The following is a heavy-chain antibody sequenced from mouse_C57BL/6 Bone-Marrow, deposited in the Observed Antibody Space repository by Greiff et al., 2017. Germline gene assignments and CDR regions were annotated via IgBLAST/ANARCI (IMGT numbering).Heavy chain of an antibody. CDR1: GYTFTDYE. J-gene: IGHJ2*01. CDR2: IDPETGGT. Sequence: QVQLQQSGAELVRPGASVTLSCKASGYTFTDYEMHWVQQTPVHGLEWIGAIDPETGGTAYNQKFKGKAILTADKSSSTAYMELRSLTSEDSAVYYCTRPYYNDFDYWGQGTTLTVSS. V-gene: IGHV1-15*01. CDR3: TRPYYNDFDY. D-gene: IGHD2-12*01.